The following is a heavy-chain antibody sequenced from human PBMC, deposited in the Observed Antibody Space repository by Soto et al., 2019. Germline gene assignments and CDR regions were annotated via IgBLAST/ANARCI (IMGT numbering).Heavy chain of an antibody. CDR1: GFTFRSYA. V-gene: IGHV3-23*01. CDR3: ATPSSWYSY. J-gene: IGHJ4*02. D-gene: IGHD6-13*01. Sequence: EVQLLESGGGLVQPGGSLRISCAASGFTFRSYAMSWVRQAPGKGLEWVSSISATGGSISYADSVKGRFTISRDNSKSTLFLQMNSLRADDTAVYYCATPSSWYSYWGQGTLVTVSS. CDR2: ISATGGSI.